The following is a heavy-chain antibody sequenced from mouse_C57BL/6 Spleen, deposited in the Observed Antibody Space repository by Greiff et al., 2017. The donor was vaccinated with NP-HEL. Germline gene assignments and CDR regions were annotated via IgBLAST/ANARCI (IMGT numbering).Heavy chain of an antibody. CDR1: GYTFTDYN. Sequence: VQLQQSGPELVKPGASVKMSCKASGYTFTDYNMHWVKQSPGKSLEWIGYINPNNGGTSYNQKFKGKATLTVNKSSSTAYMELRSLTSEDSAVYYCAGGNYYFDYWGQGTTLTVSS. J-gene: IGHJ2*01. D-gene: IGHD2-1*01. CDR3: AGGNYYFDY. CDR2: INPNNGGT. V-gene: IGHV1-22*01.